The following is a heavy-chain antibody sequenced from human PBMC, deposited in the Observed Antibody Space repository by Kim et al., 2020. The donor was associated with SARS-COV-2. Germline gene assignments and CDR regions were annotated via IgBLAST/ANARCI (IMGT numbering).Heavy chain of an antibody. Sequence: ASVKVSCKASGYTFTSYDINWVRQATGQGLEWMGWMNPNSGNTGYAQKFQGRVTMTRNTSISTAYMELSSLRSEDTAVYYCARDRFRGIAVANTNWFDPWGQGTLVTVSS. J-gene: IGHJ5*02. CDR1: GYTFTSYD. CDR3: ARDRFRGIAVANTNWFDP. D-gene: IGHD6-19*01. V-gene: IGHV1-8*01. CDR2: MNPNSGNT.